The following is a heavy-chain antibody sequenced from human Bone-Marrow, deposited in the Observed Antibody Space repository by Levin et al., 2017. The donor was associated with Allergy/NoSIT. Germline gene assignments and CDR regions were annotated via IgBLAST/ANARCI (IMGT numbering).Heavy chain of an antibody. CDR2: ISYDGFNK. CDR3: AREIAQREVVY. V-gene: IGHV3-30*04. D-gene: IGHD1-26*01. CDR1: GFSFSHYA. J-gene: IGHJ4*02. Sequence: GESLKISCAASGFSFSHYAMHWVRQAPGKGLQWVAGISYDGFNKYYGGSVKGRFTISRDNSKNTLYLELSSLSTEDTAVYYCAREIAQREVVYWGQGTLVTVSS.